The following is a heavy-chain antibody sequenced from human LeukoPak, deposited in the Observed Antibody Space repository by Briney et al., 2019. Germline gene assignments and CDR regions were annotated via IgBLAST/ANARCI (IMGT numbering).Heavy chain of an antibody. D-gene: IGHD4-17*01. CDR3: ASLYGDPSDY. Sequence: GGSLRLSCAASGFTFSSYATHWVRQAPGKGLEWVAVISYDGSNKYYADSVKGRFTISRDNSKNTLYLQMNSLRAEDTAVYYCASLYGDPSDYWGQGTLVTVSS. CDR2: ISYDGSNK. CDR1: GFTFSSYA. J-gene: IGHJ4*02. V-gene: IGHV3-30-3*01.